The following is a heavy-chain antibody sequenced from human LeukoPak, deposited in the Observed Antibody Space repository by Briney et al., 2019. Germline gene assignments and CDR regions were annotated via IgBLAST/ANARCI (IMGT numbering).Heavy chain of an antibody. J-gene: IGHJ4*02. V-gene: IGHV4-59*01. CDR3: ARGLSDSWSYYFDY. D-gene: IGHD6-13*01. CDR2: IYYSGST. CDR1: GGSISSYY. Sequence: SETLSLTCTVSGGSISSYYWSWIRQPPGKGLEWIGYIYYSGSTNYNPSLKSRVTISVDTSQNQFSLKLSSVPAADTAVYYCARGLSDSWSYYFDYWGQGTLVTVSS.